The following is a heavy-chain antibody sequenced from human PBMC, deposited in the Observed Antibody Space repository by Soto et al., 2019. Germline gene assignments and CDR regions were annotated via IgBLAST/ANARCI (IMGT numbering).Heavy chain of an antibody. CDR3: ARGKKQQLHGDLDY. CDR1: GYSFTGYY. CDR2: INPNNGGT. D-gene: IGHD6-13*01. Sequence: ASVKVSCKASGYSFTGYYIHWVRQAPGQGLEWMGWINPNNGGTNHAHKFQGWVTMTRQTSISTNYVELCTLRSDDTAVYFCARGKKQQLHGDLDYLAQVSLVTVSS. J-gene: IGHJ4*02. V-gene: IGHV1-2*04.